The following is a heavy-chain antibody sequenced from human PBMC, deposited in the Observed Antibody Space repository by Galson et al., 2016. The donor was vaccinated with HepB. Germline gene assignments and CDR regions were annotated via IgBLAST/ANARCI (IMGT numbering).Heavy chain of an antibody. J-gene: IGHJ4*02. V-gene: IGHV3-33*03. D-gene: IGHD5-24*01. CDR3: VKDAGRIGMADVDRYFEH. CDR2: IWHDGGNK. CDR1: GFGFRSYG. Sequence: SLRLSCAASGFGFRSYGMHWVRQAPGKGLEWVALIWHDGGNKSYADAVKGRFTISRDNSKKVLFLQMTYLRDDDTAVFYCVKDAGRIGMADVDRYFEHWGQGSLVTVSS.